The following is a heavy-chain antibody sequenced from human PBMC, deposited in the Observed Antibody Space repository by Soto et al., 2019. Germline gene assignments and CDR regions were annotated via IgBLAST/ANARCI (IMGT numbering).Heavy chain of an antibody. V-gene: IGHV3-15*07. CDR2: INSKTDGGTT. J-gene: IGHJ4*02. CDR1: GFTFSNAW. Sequence: GGSLRLSCAASGFTFSNAWMNWVRQAPGKGLEWVGRINSKTDGGTTDYAAPVKGRFTISRDDSKNTLYLQMNSLKTEDTAVYYCTTPKYYYDSSGFGYWGQGPLVTVSS. CDR3: TTPKYYYDSSGFGY. D-gene: IGHD3-22*01.